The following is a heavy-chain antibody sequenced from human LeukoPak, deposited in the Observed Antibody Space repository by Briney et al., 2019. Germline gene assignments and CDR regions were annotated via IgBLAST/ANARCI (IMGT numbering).Heavy chain of an antibody. V-gene: IGHV4-59*08. D-gene: IGHD5-18*01. CDR1: GGSISSYY. J-gene: IGHJ4*02. CDR3: ARLDGGYSYGYPTG. CDR2: IYYSGST. Sequence: SETLSLTCTVSGGSISSYYWSWIRQPPGKGLEWIGYIYYSGSTNYNPFLKSRVTISVDTSKNQFSLKLSSVTAADTAVYYCARLDGGYSYGYPTGWGQGTLVTVSS.